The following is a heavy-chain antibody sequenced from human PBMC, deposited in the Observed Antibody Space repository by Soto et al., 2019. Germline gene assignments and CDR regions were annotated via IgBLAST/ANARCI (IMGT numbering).Heavy chain of an antibody. CDR2: IYYSGST. V-gene: IGHV4-31*03. D-gene: IGHD3-3*01. CDR1: GGSISSGGYY. J-gene: IGHJ4*02. Sequence: SETLSLTCTVSGGSISSGGYYWSWIRQHPGKGLEWIGYIYYSGSTYYNPSLKSRVTISVDTSKNQFSLKLSSVTAADTAVYYCARADDFGRGVYYFDYWGQGTLVTVSS. CDR3: ARADDFGRGVYYFDY.